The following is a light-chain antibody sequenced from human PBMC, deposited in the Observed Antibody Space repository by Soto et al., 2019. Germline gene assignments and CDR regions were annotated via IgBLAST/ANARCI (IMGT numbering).Light chain of an antibody. Sequence: DIQMTQSPSTLSASIGDRVPITCRASQNINNWIAWYQQQPGKAPKFLIYDASTLESGVPSRFSGSGFGTEFSLTISSLQPDDFGSYYCQHMRTFGQGTKVDIK. J-gene: IGKJ1*01. CDR1: QNINNW. CDR3: QHMRT. V-gene: IGKV1-5*01. CDR2: DAS.